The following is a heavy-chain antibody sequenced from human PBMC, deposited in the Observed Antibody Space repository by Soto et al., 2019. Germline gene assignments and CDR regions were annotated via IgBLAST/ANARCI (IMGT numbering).Heavy chain of an antibody. D-gene: IGHD1-26*01. CDR1: GGSISSSSYY. CDR2: IYYSGST. V-gene: IGHV4-39*01. Sequence: SETLSLTCTVSGGSISSSSYYWGWIRQPPGRGLEWIGSIYYSGSTYYNPSLKSRVTISVDTSKNQFSLKLSSVTAADTAVYYCARGQSGVRPPIPTKYYFDYLGQGTLVTVSS. CDR3: ARGQSGVRPPIPTKYYFDY. J-gene: IGHJ4*02.